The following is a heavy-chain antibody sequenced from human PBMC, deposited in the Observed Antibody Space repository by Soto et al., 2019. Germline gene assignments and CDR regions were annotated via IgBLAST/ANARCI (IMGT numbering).Heavy chain of an antibody. V-gene: IGHV1-46*01. D-gene: IGHD3-3*01. CDR3: ARALTFGVVAYYYYGMDV. Sequence: ASVKVSCKASGYTFTSYYMHWVRQAPGQGLEWMGIINPSGGSTSYAQKFRGRVTMTRDTSTSTVYMELSSLRSEDTAVYYCARALTFGVVAYYYYGMDVWGQGTTVTVSS. J-gene: IGHJ6*02. CDR1: GYTFTSYY. CDR2: INPSGGST.